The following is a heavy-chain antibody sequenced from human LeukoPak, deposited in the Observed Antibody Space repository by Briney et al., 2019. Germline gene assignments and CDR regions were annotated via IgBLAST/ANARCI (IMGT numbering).Heavy chain of an antibody. J-gene: IGHJ5*02. CDR1: GFTFSSYD. CDR2: IGTAGDT. Sequence: GGSLRLSCAASGFTFSSYDMHWVRQATGKGLEWVSAIGTAGDTYYPGSVKGRFTISRENAKNSLYLQMNSLRAEDTAVYYCAREWGLLTTRPNWFDPWGQGTLVTVSS. D-gene: IGHD4-17*01. CDR3: AREWGLLTTRPNWFDP. V-gene: IGHV3-13*01.